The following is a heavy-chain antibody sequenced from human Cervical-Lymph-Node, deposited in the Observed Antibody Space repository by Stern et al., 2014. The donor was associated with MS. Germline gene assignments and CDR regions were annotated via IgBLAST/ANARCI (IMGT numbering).Heavy chain of an antibody. V-gene: IGHV1-69*01. D-gene: IGHD2-15*01. CDR1: GGTFSSYA. CDR2: VIPIFGTA. J-gene: IGHJ4*02. Sequence: VQLVESGAEVKKPGSSVKVSCKASGGTFSSYAISWVRQAPGQGLEWMGGVIPIFGTANYAQKFQGRVTITADESTSTAYMELSSLRSEDTAVYYCARDHHCSGGSCYSGTDFDYWGQGTLVTVSS. CDR3: ARDHHCSGGSCYSGTDFDY.